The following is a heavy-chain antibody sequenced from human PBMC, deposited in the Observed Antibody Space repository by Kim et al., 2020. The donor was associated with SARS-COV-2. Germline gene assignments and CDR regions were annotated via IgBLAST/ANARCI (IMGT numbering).Heavy chain of an antibody. D-gene: IGHD3-22*01. V-gene: IGHV1-69*13. CDR3: ASTPPPGGSSGYYLAQHYYYYGMDV. J-gene: IGHJ6*02. Sequence: SVKVSCKASGGTFSSYAISWVRQAPGQGLEWMGGIIPIFGTANYAQKFQGRVTITADESTSTAYMELSSLRSEDTAVYYCASTPPPGGSSGYYLAQHYYYYGMDVWGQGTTVTVSS. CDR2: IIPIFGTA. CDR1: GGTFSSYA.